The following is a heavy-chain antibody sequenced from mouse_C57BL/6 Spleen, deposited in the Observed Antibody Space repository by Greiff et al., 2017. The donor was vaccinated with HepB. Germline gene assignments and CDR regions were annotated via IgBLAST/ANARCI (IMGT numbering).Heavy chain of an antibody. CDR2: ISDGGSYT. CDR3: ARDQLRLDY. CDR1: GFTFSSYA. J-gene: IGHJ2*01. V-gene: IGHV5-4*01. Sequence: EVQGVESGGGLVKPGGSLKLSCAASGFTFSSYAMSWVRQTPEKRLEWVATISDGGSYTYYPDNVKGRFTISRDNAKNNLYLQMSHLKSEDTAMYYCARDQLRLDYWGQGTTLTVSS. D-gene: IGHD3-2*02.